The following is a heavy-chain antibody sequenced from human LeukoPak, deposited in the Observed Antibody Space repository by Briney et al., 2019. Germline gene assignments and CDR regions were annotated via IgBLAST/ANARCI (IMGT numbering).Heavy chain of an antibody. D-gene: IGHD6-19*01. J-gene: IGHJ4*02. V-gene: IGHV6-1*01. Sequence: SQTLSLTCAISGDSVSSNSAAWNWIRQSPSRGLEWLGRTYYRSKWYSDYAVSVKSRITINPDTSKNQFSLQLNSVTPEDTAVYYCAREIGSSGWYPGGTLDYWGQGTLVTVSS. CDR1: GDSVSSNSAA. CDR3: AREIGSSGWYPGGTLDY. CDR2: TYYRSKWYS.